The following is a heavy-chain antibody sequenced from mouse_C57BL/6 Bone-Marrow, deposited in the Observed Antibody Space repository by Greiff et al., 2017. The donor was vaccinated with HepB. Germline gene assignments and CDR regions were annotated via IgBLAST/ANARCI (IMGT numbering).Heavy chain of an antibody. CDR2: IDPSDSYT. J-gene: IGHJ4*01. D-gene: IGHD1-2*01. V-gene: IGHV1-50*01. CDR3: ARGLRRGDYAMDY. Sequence: VQGVESGAELVKPGASVKLSCKASGYTFTSYWMQWVKQRPGQGLEWIGEIDPSDSYTNYNQKFKGKATLTVDTSSSTAYMQLSSLTSEDSAVYYCARGLRRGDYAMDYWGQGTSVTVSS. CDR1: GYTFTSYW.